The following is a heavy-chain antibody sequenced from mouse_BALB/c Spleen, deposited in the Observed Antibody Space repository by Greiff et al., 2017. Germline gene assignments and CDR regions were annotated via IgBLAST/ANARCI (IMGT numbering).Heavy chain of an antibody. CDR3: AREVRSAGNAMDY. V-gene: IGHV5-6*01. CDR2: ISSGGSYT. J-gene: IGHJ4*01. CDR1: GFTFSSYG. Sequence: EVQLVESGGDLVKPGGSLKLSCAASGFTFSSYGMFWVRQTPDKRLEWVATISSGGSYTYYPASVKGRFTISRDNAKNTLYLQMSSLKSEDTAMYYCAREVRSAGNAMDYWGQGTSVTVSS.